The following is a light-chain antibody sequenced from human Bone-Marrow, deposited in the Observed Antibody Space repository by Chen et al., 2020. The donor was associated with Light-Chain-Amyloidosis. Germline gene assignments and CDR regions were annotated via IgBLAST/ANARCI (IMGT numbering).Light chain of an antibody. J-gene: IGKJ2*01. CDR1: ESISSW. V-gene: IGKV1-5*03. CDR3: QQYNSYSYT. CDR2: KAS. Sequence: DIQITPSPSTLPASVGDRVTITCRASESISSWLAWYHQIPRKAPKLLSYKASSLESGVPSRFSVSGSGTEFTLTISSLQPDDLATYYCQQYNSYSYTFGQGTKLEIK.